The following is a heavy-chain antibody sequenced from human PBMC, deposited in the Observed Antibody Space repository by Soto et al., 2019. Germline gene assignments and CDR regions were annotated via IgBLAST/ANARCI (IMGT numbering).Heavy chain of an antibody. J-gene: IGHJ3*02. CDR3: STHMSTSQDAFDI. D-gene: IGHD2-21*01. CDR2: IYPGGYAYT. CDR1: GYVFTAYW. V-gene: IGHV5-51*01. Sequence: PGESLKISCKGSGYVFTAYWIGWVRQMPGKGLEWMGIIYPGGYAYTRYSQSSQGQVTISADQSISTAYLQWSSLKASDTAMYYWSTHMSTSQDAFDIWGQGTMVTVSS.